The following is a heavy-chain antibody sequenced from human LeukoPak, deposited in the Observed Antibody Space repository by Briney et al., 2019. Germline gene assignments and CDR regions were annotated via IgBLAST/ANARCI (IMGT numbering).Heavy chain of an antibody. D-gene: IGHD3-3*01. V-gene: IGHV4-39*01. CDR1: GGSISSSSYY. CDR3: ARGSPIFGVAQVDY. Sequence: SETLSLTCTVSGGSISSSSYYWGWIRQPPGKGLEGIGSIYYSGSTYYNPSLKSRVTISVDTSKNQFSLKLSSVTAADTAVYYCARGSPIFGVAQVDYWGQGTLVTVSS. CDR2: IYYSGST. J-gene: IGHJ4*02.